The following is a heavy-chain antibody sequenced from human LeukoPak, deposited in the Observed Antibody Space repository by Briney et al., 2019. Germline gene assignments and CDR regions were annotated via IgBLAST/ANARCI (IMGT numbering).Heavy chain of an antibody. Sequence: ASVKVSCKASGYTFTSYGISWVRQAPGQGLEWMGWISAYNGNTNYAQKLQGRVTMTTDTSTSTAYMELRSPRSDDTAVYYCARAPRGAYCGGDCGSQHWGQGTLVTVSS. CDR3: ARAPRGAYCGGDCGSQH. CDR1: GYTFTSYG. J-gene: IGHJ1*01. V-gene: IGHV1-18*01. D-gene: IGHD2-21*01. CDR2: ISAYNGNT.